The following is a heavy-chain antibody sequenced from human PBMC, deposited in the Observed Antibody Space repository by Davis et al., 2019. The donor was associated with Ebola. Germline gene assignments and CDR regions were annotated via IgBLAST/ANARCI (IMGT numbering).Heavy chain of an antibody. CDR1: GGSFSGYY. D-gene: IGHD3-22*01. J-gene: IGHJ4*02. Sequence: SETLSLTCAVYGGSFSGYYWSWIRQPPGKGLEWIGEIDHSGSTNYNPSLKSRVTISTDKSKNQFSLKLSSVTAADTAMYYCATTPRYGNYGAYFDNWGQGNLVTVSS. CDR2: IDHSGST. V-gene: IGHV4-34*01. CDR3: ATTPRYGNYGAYFDN.